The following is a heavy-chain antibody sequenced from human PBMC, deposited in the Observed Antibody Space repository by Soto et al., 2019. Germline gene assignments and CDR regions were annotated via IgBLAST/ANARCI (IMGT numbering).Heavy chain of an antibody. CDR1: GFTFSSYG. Sequence: QVQLVESGGGVVQPGRSLRLSCAASGFTFSSYGMHWVRQAPGKGLEWVAVISYDGSNKYYADSVKGRFTISRDNSKNTRYLQMNSLRAEDTAVDYCAKDYRHYYYGMDVWGQGTTVTVSS. V-gene: IGHV3-30*18. D-gene: IGHD3-16*02. CDR3: AKDYRHYYYGMDV. J-gene: IGHJ6*02. CDR2: ISYDGSNK.